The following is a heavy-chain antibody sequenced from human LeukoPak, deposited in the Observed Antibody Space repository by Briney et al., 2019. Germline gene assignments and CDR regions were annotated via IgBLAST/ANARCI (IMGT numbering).Heavy chain of an antibody. CDR1: GGSFGGYY. CDR3: ARVGSYYDFWSGTGNEFDY. D-gene: IGHD3-3*01. CDR2: INHSGST. J-gene: IGHJ4*02. Sequence: SEILSLTCAVYGGSFGGYYWSWIRQPPGKGLEWIGEINHSGSTNYNPSLKSRVTISVDTSKNQFSLKLSSVTAADTAVYYCARVGSYYDFWSGTGNEFDYWGQGTLVTASS. V-gene: IGHV4-34*01.